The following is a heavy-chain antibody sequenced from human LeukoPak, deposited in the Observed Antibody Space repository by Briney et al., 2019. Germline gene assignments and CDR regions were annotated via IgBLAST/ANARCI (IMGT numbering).Heavy chain of an antibody. Sequence: ASVKVSCKTSGYTFTDYYIHWVRQAPGQGLEWMGWMNPNSGGTNYAQQFQGRVTMTRDTSISTAYMELTNLRSDGTAVYYCARGIAAPGGRWFDPWGQGTLVTVSS. CDR3: ARGIAAPGGRWFDP. D-gene: IGHD6-13*01. CDR2: MNPNSGGT. J-gene: IGHJ5*02. CDR1: GYTFTDYY. V-gene: IGHV1-2*02.